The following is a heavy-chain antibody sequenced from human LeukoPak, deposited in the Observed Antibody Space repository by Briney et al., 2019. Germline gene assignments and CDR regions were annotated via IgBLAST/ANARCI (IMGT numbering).Heavy chain of an antibody. D-gene: IGHD3-10*02. Sequence: SETLSLTCAVSGGSFSGYYWSWIRQPPGKGLEWLGEIDHSGSTNYNPALKRRVTISVDPSRNQFSLKLTSVTDADTALYYCARSTVVRNADWGYWGQGTLVTVSS. V-gene: IGHV4-34*01. CDR2: IDHSGST. CDR1: GGSFSGYY. CDR3: ARSTVVRNADWGY. J-gene: IGHJ4*02.